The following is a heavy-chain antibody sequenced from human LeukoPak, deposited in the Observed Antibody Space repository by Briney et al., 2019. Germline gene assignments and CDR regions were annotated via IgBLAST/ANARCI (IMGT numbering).Heavy chain of an antibody. V-gene: IGHV1-18*01. CDR3: ARDIPYVWGSYTQVDY. CDR1: GYAFTSYG. D-gene: IGHD3-16*01. CDR2: ISAYNGNT. J-gene: IGHJ4*02. Sequence: GASVKVSCKASGYAFTSYGISWVRQAPGQGLEWMGWISAYNGNTNYAQKLQGRVTMTTDTSTSTAYMELRSLRSDDTAVYYCARDIPYVWGSYTQVDYWGQGTLVTVSS.